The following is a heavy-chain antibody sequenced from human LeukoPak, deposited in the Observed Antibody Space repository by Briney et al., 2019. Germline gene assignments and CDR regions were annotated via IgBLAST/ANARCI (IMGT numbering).Heavy chain of an antibody. J-gene: IGHJ4*02. Sequence: PSETLSPTCTVSGDSTSNYQWNWVRQPPGQGLEWIGSIYNTGTTTVNPSLKSRVTISVDTSKNLFSLTLTSVTAADTAIYYCARRFDSWGQGALITVSS. CDR2: IYNTGTT. CDR3: ARRFDS. V-gene: IGHV4-59*08. CDR1: GDSTSNYQ.